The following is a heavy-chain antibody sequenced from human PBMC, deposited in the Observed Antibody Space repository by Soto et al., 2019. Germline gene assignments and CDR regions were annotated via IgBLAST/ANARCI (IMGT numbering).Heavy chain of an antibody. D-gene: IGHD5-18*01. CDR2: ISSSSSYT. CDR3: ARDPGVYSYNNYGMDV. CDR1: GFTFSDYY. V-gene: IGHV3-11*05. Sequence: PGGSLRLSCAASGFTFSDYYMSWIRQAPGKGLEWVSYISSSSSYTNYADSVKGRFTISRDNAKNSLYLQMNSLRAEDTAVYYCARDPGVYSYNNYGMDVWGQGTTVTVSS. J-gene: IGHJ6*02.